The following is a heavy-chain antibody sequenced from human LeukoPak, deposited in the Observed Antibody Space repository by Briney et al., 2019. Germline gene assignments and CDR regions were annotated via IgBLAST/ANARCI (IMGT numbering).Heavy chain of an antibody. D-gene: IGHD3-10*01. V-gene: IGHV1-2*02. Sequence: ASVKVSCKASGYTFTAYYMHWVRQAPGQGLEWMGWINPNNGGTNYAQKFQGRVTMTRDTSISTAYMELSRLRSDDTAVYYCARGTGGGAFDIWGQGTMVTVSS. J-gene: IGHJ3*02. CDR2: INPNNGGT. CDR3: ARGTGGGAFDI. CDR1: GYTFTAYY.